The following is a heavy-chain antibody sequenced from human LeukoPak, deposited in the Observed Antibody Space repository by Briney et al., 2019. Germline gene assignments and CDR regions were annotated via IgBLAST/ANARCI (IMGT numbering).Heavy chain of an antibody. D-gene: IGHD1-26*01. CDR1: GFTFSSYA. Sequence: PGGSLRLSCAASGFTFSSYAMSWVRQAPGKGLEWVSAISASGGSTYYADSVKGRFTISRDNSKNTLYLQMNSLRAEDTAVYYCAKSPKQWEPTPYNWFDPWGQGTLVTVSS. J-gene: IGHJ5*02. CDR2: ISASGGST. V-gene: IGHV3-23*01. CDR3: AKSPKQWEPTPYNWFDP.